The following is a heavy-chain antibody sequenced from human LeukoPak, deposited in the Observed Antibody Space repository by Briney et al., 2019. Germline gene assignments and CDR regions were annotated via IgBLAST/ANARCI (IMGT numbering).Heavy chain of an antibody. J-gene: IGHJ3*02. V-gene: IGHV4-59*01. CDR2: IDDSGNT. CDR1: GGSISRYY. D-gene: IGHD3-10*01. Sequence: SETLSLTCTVSGGSISRYYRSWIRRPPGKGLEWIGYIDDSGNTNYNPSLKSQVTISVDKSKSQSSLKLSFVTAADTAMYYCARSDYHNSGSHTVFDAFDIWGQGTRVTVSS. CDR3: ARSDYHNSGSHTVFDAFDI.